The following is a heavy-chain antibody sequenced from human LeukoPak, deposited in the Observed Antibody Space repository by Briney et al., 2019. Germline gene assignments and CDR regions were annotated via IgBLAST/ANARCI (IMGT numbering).Heavy chain of an antibody. CDR3: SGPRAATRGYFGS. Sequence: GGPLRLSCAASGFTLSAYAMSCVRQAPRKGLEWVSAITTSSGRTYYADPVKGRFTISRQNSKNTLYLKINSPKSEETAVYYCSGPRAATRGYFGSWGQGTLVTVSS. J-gene: IGHJ4*02. D-gene: IGHD2-15*01. V-gene: IGHV3-23*01. CDR1: GFTLSAYA. CDR2: ITTSSGRT.